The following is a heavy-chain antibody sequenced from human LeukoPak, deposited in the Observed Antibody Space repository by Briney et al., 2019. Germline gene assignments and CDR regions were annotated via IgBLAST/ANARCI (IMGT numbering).Heavy chain of an antibody. CDR2: ISAYNGNT. D-gene: IGHD3-3*01. CDR1: GYTFTSYG. J-gene: IGHJ6*03. V-gene: IGHV1-18*01. CDR3: ARRENYDFWSGYPSSYYYMDV. Sequence: WASVKVSCKASGYTFTSYGISWVRQAPGQGLEWMGWISAYNGNTNYAQKLQGRVTMTTDTSTSTAYMELRSLRSDDTAVYYCARRENYDFWSGYPSSYYYMDVWGKGTTVTVSS.